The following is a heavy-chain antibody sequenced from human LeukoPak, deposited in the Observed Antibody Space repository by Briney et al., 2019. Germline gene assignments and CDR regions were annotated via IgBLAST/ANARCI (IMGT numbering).Heavy chain of an antibody. CDR3: VSFYETY. J-gene: IGHJ4*02. D-gene: IGHD2/OR15-2a*01. CDR2: INSDGSWT. V-gene: IGHV3-74*01. CDR1: GNYW. Sequence: PGGSLRLSRAASGNYWMHWVRQVPGKELVWVSHINSDGSWTSYADSVKGRFTISKDNAKNTVYLQMNNLRAEDTAVYYCVSFYETYWGRGTLVTVSS.